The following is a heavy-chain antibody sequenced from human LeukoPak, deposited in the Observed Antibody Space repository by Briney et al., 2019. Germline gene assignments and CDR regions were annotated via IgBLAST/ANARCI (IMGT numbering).Heavy chain of an antibody. V-gene: IGHV4-39*07. D-gene: IGHD3-3*01. Sequence: PSETLSLTCTVSGGSISSSSYYWSWIRQPPGKGLEWIGEINHSGSTNYNPSLKSRVTISVDTSKDQFSLKLSSVTAADTAVYYCARGLGYYDFWSGYYPANWFDPWGQGTLVTVSS. CDR3: ARGLGYYDFWSGYYPANWFDP. J-gene: IGHJ5*02. CDR2: INHSGST. CDR1: GGSISSSSYY.